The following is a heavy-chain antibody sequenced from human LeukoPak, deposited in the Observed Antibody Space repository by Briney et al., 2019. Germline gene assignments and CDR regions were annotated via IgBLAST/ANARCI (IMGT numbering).Heavy chain of an antibody. Sequence: SETLSLTCTVSGGSISSYYWSWIRQPPGKGLEWIGYIYYSGSTNYNPSLKSRVTISVDTSKNQFSLKLSSVTAADTAVYYCARGDYYYGSGSYIYWGQGTLVTVSS. J-gene: IGHJ4*02. CDR3: ARGDYYYGSGSYIY. V-gene: IGHV4-59*01. CDR2: IYYSGST. D-gene: IGHD3-10*01. CDR1: GGSISSYY.